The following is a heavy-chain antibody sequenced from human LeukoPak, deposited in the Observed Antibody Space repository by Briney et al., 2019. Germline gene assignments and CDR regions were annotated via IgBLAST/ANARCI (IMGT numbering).Heavy chain of an antibody. V-gene: IGHV3-21*01. CDR2: ISSSNSYI. Sequence: GRSLRPSCAPSGLTFSSYSMNWVRQAPRKGLEWVSSISSSNSYIYNADSVKGRFTISRDNAKNSLYLQMNSLRAEDTAVYYCARDQGLLVVAGRFGYWGQGTLVTVSS. CDR3: ARDQGLLVVAGRFGY. J-gene: IGHJ4*02. D-gene: IGHD6-19*01. CDR1: GLTFSSYS.